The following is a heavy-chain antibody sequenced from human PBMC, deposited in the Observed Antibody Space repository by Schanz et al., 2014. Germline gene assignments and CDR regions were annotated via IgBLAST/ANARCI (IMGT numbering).Heavy chain of an antibody. V-gene: IGHV3-23*01. Sequence: EVQLLESGGGLVQPGGSLRLSCEASGFSFGNYGMSWVRQAPGKGLEWVSVIGVDGTTTYYADSVKGRFTISRDNSKNTLYLQMNSLRAEDTAVYYCAKGRFGELSAFDIWGQGTRVTVSS. J-gene: IGHJ3*02. CDR3: AKGRFGELSAFDI. D-gene: IGHD3-10*01. CDR1: GFSFGNYG. CDR2: IGVDGTTT.